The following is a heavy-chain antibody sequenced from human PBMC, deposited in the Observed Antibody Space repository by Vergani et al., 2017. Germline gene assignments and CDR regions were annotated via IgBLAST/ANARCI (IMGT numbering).Heavy chain of an antibody. CDR1: GYTFTGYY. Sequence: QVQLVQSGAEVKKPGASVKVSCKASGYTFTGYYMHWVRQAPGQGLEWMGWINPNSGGTNYAQKFQGRVTMTRDTSISTAYMELSRLRSDDTAVYYCARALVITMVLGVKTNRRFDPWGQGTLVTVSS. V-gene: IGHV1-2*02. D-gene: IGHD3-10*01. CDR3: ARALVITMVLGVKTNRRFDP. CDR2: INPNSGGT. J-gene: IGHJ5*02.